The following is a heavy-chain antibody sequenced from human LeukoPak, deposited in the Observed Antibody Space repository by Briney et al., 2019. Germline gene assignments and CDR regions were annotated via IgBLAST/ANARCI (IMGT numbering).Heavy chain of an antibody. D-gene: IGHD3-22*01. Sequence: GGSLRLSCAASGFTFSRSLMHWVRQAPGKGLVWVSRLNSDGSSPNYADSVKGRFTISRDNAKNTLYLQMNSLRAEDTAVYYCARGHHYYDSSAYYYWGQGTLVTVSS. V-gene: IGHV3-74*01. CDR2: LNSDGSSP. J-gene: IGHJ4*02. CDR3: ARGHHYYDSSAYYY. CDR1: GFTFSRSL.